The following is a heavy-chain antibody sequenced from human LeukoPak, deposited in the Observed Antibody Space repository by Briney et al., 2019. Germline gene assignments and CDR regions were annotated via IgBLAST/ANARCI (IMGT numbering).Heavy chain of an antibody. V-gene: IGHV4-34*01. CDR1: GGSFSGHY. Sequence: SETLSLTCAVYGGSFSGHYWNWIRQSPGKGLEWVGEINYSGSTNYNPSLKSGVTIPMDTSKKQFSLKRSSVAAADPAVYYCAKDDSEGDYSSSWSDAIRGGPQLRDWGQGTLVTVSS. CDR3: AKDDSEGDYSSSWSDAIRGGPQLRD. D-gene: IGHD6-13*01. CDR2: INYSGST. J-gene: IGHJ4*02.